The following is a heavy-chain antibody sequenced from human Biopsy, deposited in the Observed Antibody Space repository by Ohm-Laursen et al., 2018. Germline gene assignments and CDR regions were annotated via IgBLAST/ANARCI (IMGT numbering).Heavy chain of an antibody. CDR2: INHSGRT. Sequence: PSQTLSLTCAVYGESFNGYYWSWIRQTPGKGLEWIGEINHSGRTNYNPFLKSRVTISVDTSKNQFSLKVRSVTAADTAVYYCVRGVDYYDPYHYYALDVWGQGTTVTVSS. V-gene: IGHV4-34*01. CDR3: VRGVDYYDPYHYYALDV. D-gene: IGHD3-22*01. J-gene: IGHJ6*02. CDR1: GESFNGYY.